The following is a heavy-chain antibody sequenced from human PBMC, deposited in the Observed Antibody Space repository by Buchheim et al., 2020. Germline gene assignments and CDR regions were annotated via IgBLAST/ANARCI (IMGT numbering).Heavy chain of an antibody. Sequence: QVQLVQSGAEVKKPGSSVKVSCKASGGTFSSYAISWVRQAPGQELEWMGGIIPIFGTANYAKKFQGRVTITADESTSTAYMELSSLRSEDTAVYYCARYETGYYTGEDYYYGMDVWGQGTT. CDR3: ARYETGYYTGEDYYYGMDV. CDR1: GGTFSSYA. V-gene: IGHV1-69*12. CDR2: IIPIFGTA. D-gene: IGHD3-9*01. J-gene: IGHJ6*02.